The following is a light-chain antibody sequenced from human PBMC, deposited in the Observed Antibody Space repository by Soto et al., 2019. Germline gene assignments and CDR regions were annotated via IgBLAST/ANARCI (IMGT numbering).Light chain of an antibody. CDR3: QQSYSTPPLT. CDR2: AAS. V-gene: IGKV1-39*01. Sequence: DIQMTQSPSSLSASVGERVTITCRASQSISTYLNWYQQKPVKAPKLLIYAASSLQSGVPSRFSGSGSGTDFTLTISSLQPEDFATYYWQQSYSTPPLTVGGGTKGDIK. J-gene: IGKJ4*01. CDR1: QSISTY.